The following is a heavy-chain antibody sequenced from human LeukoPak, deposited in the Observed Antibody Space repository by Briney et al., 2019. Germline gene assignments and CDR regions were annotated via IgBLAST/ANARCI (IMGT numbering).Heavy chain of an antibody. D-gene: IGHD3-22*01. V-gene: IGHV3-21*01. Sequence: GGSLRLSCVASGFTFSSYSMNWVRQAPGKGLEWVSSISSSSSYIYYADSVKGRFTISRDNAKNSLYLQMNSLRAEDTAVYYCARDRDRSGYPYYYYGMDVWGQGTTVTVSS. CDR2: ISSSSSYI. J-gene: IGHJ6*02. CDR3: ARDRDRSGYPYYYYGMDV. CDR1: GFTFSSYS.